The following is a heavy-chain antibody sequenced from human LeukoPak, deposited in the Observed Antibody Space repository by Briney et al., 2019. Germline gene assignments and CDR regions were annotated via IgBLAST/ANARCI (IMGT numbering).Heavy chain of an antibody. Sequence: PGGSLRLSCVASGFPFADYSLHWVRQAPGKGLEWVALMSFDGSFENFADSVKGQFTISRDTARNTLYLHMGSLGVEDSAVYYCARVGETGTVTMELDLWGQGALVTVSS. CDR2: MSFDGSFE. CDR3: ARVGETGTVTMELDL. CDR1: GFPFADYS. D-gene: IGHD1-7*01. V-gene: IGHV3-30*04. J-gene: IGHJ1*01.